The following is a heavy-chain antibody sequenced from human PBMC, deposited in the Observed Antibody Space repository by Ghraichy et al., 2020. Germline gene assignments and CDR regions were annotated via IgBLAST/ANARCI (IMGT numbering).Heavy chain of an antibody. CDR1: GFTVSSNY. D-gene: IGHD3-10*01. V-gene: IGHV3-66*01. J-gene: IGHJ6*02. CDR2: IYSGGST. Sequence: GESLNISCAASGFTVSSNYMSWVRQAPGKGLEWVSVIYSGGSTYYADSVKGRFTISRDNSKNTLYLQMNSLRAEDTAVYYCVRDTGLGSYYYYGMDVWGQGTTVTVSS. CDR3: VRDTGLGSYYYYGMDV.